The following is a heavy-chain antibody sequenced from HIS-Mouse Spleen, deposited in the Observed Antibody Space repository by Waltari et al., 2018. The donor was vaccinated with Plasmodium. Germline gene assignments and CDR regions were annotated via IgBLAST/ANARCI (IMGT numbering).Heavy chain of an antibody. CDR3: ARGMKSSSSAFDI. D-gene: IGHD6-6*01. CDR2: IYSGGST. V-gene: IGHV3-53*01. J-gene: IGHJ3*02. CDR1: GFTVSSHY. Sequence: EVQLVESGGGLIQPGGSLRLSCAASGFTVSSHYMTWVRQAPGKGREWVSVIYSGGSTYYADSVKGRFTISRDNSKNTLYLQMNSLRAEDTAVYYCARGMKSSSSAFDIWGQGTMVTVSS.